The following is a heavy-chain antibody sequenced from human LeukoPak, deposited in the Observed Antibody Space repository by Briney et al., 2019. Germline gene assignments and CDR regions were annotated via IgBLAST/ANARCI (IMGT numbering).Heavy chain of an antibody. CDR3: ARGRVSSSTWHSTYYYYFYMDV. V-gene: IGHV4-59*01. Sequence: PSETLSLTCSVSDDSITIYYWTWIRQPPGKGLEWIGYIEHTGTTNYNPSLNSHVTISRDTSKNHFSLQLSSVTAADTAVYFCARGRVSSSTWHSTYYYYFYMDVWGKGTTVTVSS. D-gene: IGHD4-11*01. CDR2: IEHTGTT. J-gene: IGHJ6*03. CDR1: DDSITIYY.